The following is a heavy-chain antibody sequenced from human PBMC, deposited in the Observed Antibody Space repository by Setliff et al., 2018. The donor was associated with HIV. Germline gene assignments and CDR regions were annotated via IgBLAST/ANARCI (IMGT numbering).Heavy chain of an antibody. Sequence: SETLSLTCTVSGGSISSYYWSWIRQPPGKGLEWIGYIYYNGNTNYNPSLKSRVTISVDTSKNQLSLKLSSVTAADTAVYYCAREIYGGNSRPFDYWGQGTRVTGS. CDR1: GGSISSYY. CDR3: AREIYGGNSRPFDY. D-gene: IGHD4-17*01. J-gene: IGHJ4*02. CDR2: IYYNGNT. V-gene: IGHV4-59*01.